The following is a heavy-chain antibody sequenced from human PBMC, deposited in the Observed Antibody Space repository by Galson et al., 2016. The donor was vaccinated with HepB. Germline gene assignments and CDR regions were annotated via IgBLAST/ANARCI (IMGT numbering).Heavy chain of an antibody. V-gene: IGHV3-21*01. CDR2: IDGSNDHI. D-gene: IGHD3-16*01. J-gene: IGHJ3*02. Sequence: SLRLSCAASGFNFRTYSVNWVGQAPGKGLEWVSSIDGSNDHIHYEDSVKGRFTMSRDDAKNLLYLQMNSLRAEDTAVYYCGRGDAFDIWGQGTVVTVSA. CDR3: GRGDAFDI. CDR1: GFNFRTYS.